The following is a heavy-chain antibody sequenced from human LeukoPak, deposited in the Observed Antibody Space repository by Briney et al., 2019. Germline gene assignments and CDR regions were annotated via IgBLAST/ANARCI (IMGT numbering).Heavy chain of an antibody. V-gene: IGHV3-20*04. CDR3: VRDRCSSTSCHDSPNWFDP. Sequence: GGSLRLSWAASGFTFNDYGVSWVRQAPGKGLEWISGVNWNGGSTGYADSVKGRFTISRDNAKNSLYLQMNSLRAEDTALYYCVRDRCSSTSCHDSPNWFDPWGQGTLVTVSS. D-gene: IGHD2-2*01. J-gene: IGHJ5*02. CDR1: GFTFNDYG. CDR2: VNWNGGST.